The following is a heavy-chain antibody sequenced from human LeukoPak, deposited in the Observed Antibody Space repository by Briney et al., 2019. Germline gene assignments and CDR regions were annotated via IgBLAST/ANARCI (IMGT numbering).Heavy chain of an antibody. CDR3: AKSKTSGWYVHYYFDY. D-gene: IGHD6-19*01. J-gene: IGHJ4*02. V-gene: IGHV3-21*04. Sequence: GGSLRLSCVASGFTITSYNMNWVRQAPGKGLEWVASITSGSDYIYYADSVKGRFTISRDNSKNTLYLQMNSLRAEDTAVYYCAKSKTSGWYVHYYFDYWGQGTLVTVSS. CDR2: ITSGSDYI. CDR1: GFTITSYN.